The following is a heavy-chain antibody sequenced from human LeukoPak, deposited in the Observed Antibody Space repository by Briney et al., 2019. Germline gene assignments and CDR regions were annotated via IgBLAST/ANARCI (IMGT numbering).Heavy chain of an antibody. J-gene: IGHJ4*01. D-gene: IGHD3-22*01. CDR3: ARGPGSSGGAYVGDY. CDR1: GFTFSYHW. Sequence: GGSLRLSCGASGFTFSYHWMHWVRQVPGKGLGWVSRIDGGGSSTSYADSVKGRFSISRDNAKSTLYLQMSSLRAEDTAVYYCARGPGSSGGAYVGDYWGPGTLVTVSS. V-gene: IGHV3-74*01. CDR2: IDGGGSST.